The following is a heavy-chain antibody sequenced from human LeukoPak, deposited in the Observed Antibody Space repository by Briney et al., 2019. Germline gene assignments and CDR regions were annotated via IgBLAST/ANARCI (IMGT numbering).Heavy chain of an antibody. Sequence: ASVKVSCKASGYTFTSYGISWVRQAPGQGLEWMGWISAYNGNTNYAQKLQGRVTMTRNTSISTAYMELSSLRSEDTAVYYCARVISGYKRRRGLDYWGQGTLVTVSS. D-gene: IGHD5-12*01. CDR3: ARVISGYKRRRGLDY. CDR2: ISAYNGNT. J-gene: IGHJ4*02. V-gene: IGHV1-18*01. CDR1: GYTFTSYG.